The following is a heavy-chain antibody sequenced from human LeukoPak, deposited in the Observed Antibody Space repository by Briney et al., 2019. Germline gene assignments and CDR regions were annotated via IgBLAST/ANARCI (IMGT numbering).Heavy chain of an antibody. J-gene: IGHJ3*02. CDR1: GGSFSGYY. V-gene: IGHV4-34*01. Sequence: SETLSLTCAVYGGSFSGYYWSWIRQPPGKGLEWTGEINHSGSTNYNPSLKSRVTISVDTSKNQFSLKLSSVTAADTAVYYCARGLLSTGHRAFDIWGQGTMVTVSS. D-gene: IGHD6-13*01. CDR2: INHSGST. CDR3: ARGLLSTGHRAFDI.